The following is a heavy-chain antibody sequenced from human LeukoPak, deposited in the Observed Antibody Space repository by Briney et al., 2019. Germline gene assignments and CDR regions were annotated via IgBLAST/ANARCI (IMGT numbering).Heavy chain of an antibody. CDR3: AREAYGSGVGYFDY. CDR2: INWNGGRT. Sequence: GGSLRLSCAASGFTFDDYGMSWGRQAPGKGLEWVSGINWNGGRTVYADSVKGRFTISRDNAKNSLYLQMNSLRAEDTALYYCAREAYGSGVGYFDYWGQGTLVTVSS. D-gene: IGHD3-10*01. V-gene: IGHV3-20*04. CDR1: GFTFDDYG. J-gene: IGHJ4*02.